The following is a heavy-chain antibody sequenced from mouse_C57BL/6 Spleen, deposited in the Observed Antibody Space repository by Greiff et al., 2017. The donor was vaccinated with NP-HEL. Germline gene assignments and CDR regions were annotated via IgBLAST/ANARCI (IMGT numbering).Heavy chain of an antibody. CDR1: GYTFTSYG. V-gene: IGHV1-81*01. J-gene: IGHJ2*01. D-gene: IGHD1-1*01. Sequence: QVQLKQSGAELARPGASVKLSCKASGYTFTSYGISWVKQRTGQGLEWIGEIYPRSGNTYYNEKFKGKATLTADKSSSTAYMELRSLTSEDSAVYFCARYRATVVATNFDYWGQGTTLTVSS. CDR3: ARYRATVVATNFDY. CDR2: IYPRSGNT.